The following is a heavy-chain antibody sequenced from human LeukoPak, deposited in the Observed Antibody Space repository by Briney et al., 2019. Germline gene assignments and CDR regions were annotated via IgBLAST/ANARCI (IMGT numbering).Heavy chain of an antibody. CDR1: GFTFSTFW. J-gene: IGHJ5*02. Sequence: GGSLRLSCEASGFTFSTFWMTWVRQVPGKGLEWVDNIKQDGSERNYVDSVKGRFTISRDNAKNSLYLQMNSLRAEDTAVYYCARGASSSPWGQGTLVTVSS. V-gene: IGHV3-7*03. D-gene: IGHD6-13*01. CDR2: IKQDGSER. CDR3: ARGASSSP.